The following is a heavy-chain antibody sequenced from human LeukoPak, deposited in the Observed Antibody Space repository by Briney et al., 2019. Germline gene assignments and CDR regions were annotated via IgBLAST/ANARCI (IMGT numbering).Heavy chain of an antibody. CDR1: GGSISSYY. Sequence: SETLSLTCTVSGGSISSYYWSWIRQPAGKGLEWIGRIYTSGSTNYNPSLKSRVTMSVDTSKNQFSLKLSSVTAADTAVYYCAREVGDAETTYSDAFDFWGQGTMVTVSS. V-gene: IGHV4-4*07. CDR3: AREVGDAETTYSDAFDF. CDR2: IYTSGST. D-gene: IGHD1-26*01. J-gene: IGHJ3*01.